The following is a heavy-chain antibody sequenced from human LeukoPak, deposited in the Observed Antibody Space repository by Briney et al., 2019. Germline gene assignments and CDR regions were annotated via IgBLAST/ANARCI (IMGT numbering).Heavy chain of an antibody. V-gene: IGHV3-23*01. CDR2: LSSSGVST. J-gene: IGHJ4*02. Sequence: PGGSLRLSCAASGFTFSNYAMNWVRQAPGKGLEWVSGLSSSGVSTFYADSVKGRFTISRDNSKNTVYLQMNSLRGEDTAIYYCARGVTVTTDFWGQGTLVTVSS. CDR1: GFTFSNYA. CDR3: ARGVTVTTDF. D-gene: IGHD4-17*01.